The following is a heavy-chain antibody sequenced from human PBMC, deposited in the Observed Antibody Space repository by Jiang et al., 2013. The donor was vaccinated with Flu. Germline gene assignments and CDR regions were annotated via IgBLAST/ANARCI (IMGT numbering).Heavy chain of an antibody. V-gene: IGHV1-18*01. D-gene: IGHD6-19*01. CDR1: GHTLSSG. Sequence: KVSCKASGHTLSSGISWVRQAPGQGLEWMGWISAYNGNTNYAQKLQGRVTMTTDTSTSTTYMELRSLRSDDTAVYYCARDKWSSGWSGGVAFDIWGQGTMVTVSS. CDR2: ISAYNGNT. J-gene: IGHJ3*02. CDR3: ARDKWSSGWSGGVAFDI.